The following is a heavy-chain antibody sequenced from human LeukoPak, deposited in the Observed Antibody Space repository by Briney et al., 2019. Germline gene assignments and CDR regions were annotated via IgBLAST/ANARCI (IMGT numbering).Heavy chain of an antibody. CDR1: GDSITSRNW. V-gene: IGHV4-4*02. CDR3: ARGMWFDTLFSAFDV. CDR2: IYHTGST. J-gene: IGHJ3*01. Sequence: PSATLSLTCSVSGDSITSRNWWTWVRQTPEKGLEWIGEIYHTGSTNYNPSVEGRVTISIDKSKNQFSLMMNSVTAADTALYYCARGMWFDTLFSAFDVWGQGTMVSVSS. D-gene: IGHD3-10*01.